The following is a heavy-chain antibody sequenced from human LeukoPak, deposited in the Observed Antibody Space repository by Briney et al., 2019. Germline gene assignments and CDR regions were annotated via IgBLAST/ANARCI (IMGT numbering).Heavy chain of an antibody. V-gene: IGHV4-59*08. CDR3: AGLPDPMGYYGMDV. CDR1: GGSISSYY. J-gene: IGHJ6*02. Sequence: SETLSLTCTVSGGSISSYYWSWIRQPPGKGLEWIGYIYYSGSTNYNPSLKSRVTISVDTSKNQFSLKLSSVTAADTAVYYCAGLPDPMGYYGMDVWGQGTTVTVSS. D-gene: IGHD3-10*01. CDR2: IYYSGST.